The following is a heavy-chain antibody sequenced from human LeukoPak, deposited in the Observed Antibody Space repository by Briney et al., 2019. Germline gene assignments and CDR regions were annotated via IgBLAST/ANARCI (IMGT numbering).Heavy chain of an antibody. J-gene: IGHJ4*02. D-gene: IGHD5-24*01. Sequence: GGSLRLSCAASGFTFSSYAMSWVRQAPGKGLEWVSAISGSDSSTHYADSVKGRFTISRDNSKNTLYLQMNSLRADDTAVYYCAKSGYNRFDYWGQGTLVTVSS. CDR2: ISGSDSST. V-gene: IGHV3-23*01. CDR1: GFTFSSYA. CDR3: AKSGYNRFDY.